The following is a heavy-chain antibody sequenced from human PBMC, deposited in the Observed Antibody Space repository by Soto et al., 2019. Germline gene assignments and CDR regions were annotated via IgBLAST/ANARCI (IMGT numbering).Heavy chain of an antibody. CDR1: GGSISSYY. Sequence: QVQLQESGPGLVKPSETLSLTCTVSGGSISSYYWSWIRQPPGKGLEWIGYIYYSGSTNYNPSLKSRVTISVDTSKNQFSLKLSSVTAADTAVYYCARVKYYASSGAFDIWGQGTMVTVSS. V-gene: IGHV4-59*01. CDR3: ARVKYYASSGAFDI. D-gene: IGHD3-22*01. J-gene: IGHJ3*02. CDR2: IYYSGST.